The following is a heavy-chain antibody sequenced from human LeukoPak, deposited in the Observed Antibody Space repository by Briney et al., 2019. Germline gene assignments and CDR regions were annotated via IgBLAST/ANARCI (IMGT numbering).Heavy chain of an antibody. CDR3: ARLGGGYSGYDCWFDP. CDR2: IYPGDSDT. V-gene: IGHV5-51*01. J-gene: IGHJ5*02. D-gene: IGHD5-12*01. CDR1: GYSFTSYW. Sequence: GESLKISCTGSGYSFTSYWIGWVRQMPGKGLEWIGIIYPGDSDTRYSPSFQGQVTISADKSISTAYLQWSSLKASDTAMYYCARLGGGYSGYDCWFDPWGQGTLVTVSS.